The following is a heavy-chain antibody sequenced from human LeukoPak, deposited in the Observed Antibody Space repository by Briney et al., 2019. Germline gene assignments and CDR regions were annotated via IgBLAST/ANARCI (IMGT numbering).Heavy chain of an antibody. CDR1: GGSFSSYY. V-gene: IGHV4-59*03. J-gene: IGHJ3*01. CDR3: AGATYYYDSSGSQFPFNF. Sequence: SETLSPTCGVSGGSFSSYYWNWIRQPPGKGLEWVGYVFYSGTTNYNPSLKSRITISVDTSKNQFSLKMNSVTAADTAVYYCAGATYYYDSSGSQFPFNFWGRGAVATVSS. D-gene: IGHD3-22*01. CDR2: VFYSGTT.